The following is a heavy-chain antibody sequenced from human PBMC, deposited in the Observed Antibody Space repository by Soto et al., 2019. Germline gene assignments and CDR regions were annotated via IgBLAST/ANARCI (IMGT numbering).Heavy chain of an antibody. CDR3: ARLGSSSLPYYYYYGMDV. V-gene: IGHV1-46*01. J-gene: IGHJ6*02. Sequence: ASVKVSCKASGYTFTSYYMHWVRQAPGQGLEWMGIINPSGGSTSYAQKFQGRVTMTRDTSTSTVYMELSSLKASDTAMYYCARLGSSSLPYYYYYGMDVWGQGTTVTVSS. CDR1: GYTFTSYY. CDR2: INPSGGST. D-gene: IGHD6-6*01.